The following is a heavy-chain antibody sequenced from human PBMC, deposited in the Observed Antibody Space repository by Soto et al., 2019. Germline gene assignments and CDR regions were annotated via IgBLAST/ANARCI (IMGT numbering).Heavy chain of an antibody. CDR1: GFTFSSYS. CDR3: ARARVEMATKNWFDP. CDR2: ISSSSSTI. Sequence: EVQLVESGGGLVQPGGSLRPSCAASGFTFSSYSMNWVRQAPGKGLEWVSYISSSSSTIYYADSVKGRFTISRDNAKNSLYLQMNSLRAEDTAVYYCARARVEMATKNWFDPWGQGTLVTVSS. J-gene: IGHJ5*02. V-gene: IGHV3-48*01. D-gene: IGHD5-12*01.